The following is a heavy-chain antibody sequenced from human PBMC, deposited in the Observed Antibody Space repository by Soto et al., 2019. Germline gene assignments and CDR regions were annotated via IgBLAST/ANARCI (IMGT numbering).Heavy chain of an antibody. D-gene: IGHD3-10*01. CDR1: GGSISSYY. V-gene: IGHV4-59*01. J-gene: IGHJ3*02. CDR2: IYYSGST. CDR3: ARDPYFHGSGNAFDI. Sequence: PSETLSLTCTVSGGSISSYYWSWIRQPPGKGLEWIGYIYYSGSTNYNPSLKSRVTISVDTSKNQFSLNLSSVTAADTAVYYCARDPYFHGSGNAFDIWGQGTMVTVSS.